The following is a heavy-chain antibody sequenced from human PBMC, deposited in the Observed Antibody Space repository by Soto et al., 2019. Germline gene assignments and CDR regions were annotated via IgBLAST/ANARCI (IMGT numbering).Heavy chain of an antibody. D-gene: IGHD3-3*01. CDR1: GYTFTSYY. Sequence: RASVKVSCKASGYTFTSYYMHWVRQAPGQGLEWMGIINPSGGSTSYAQKFQGRVTMTRDTSTSTVYMELSSLRSEDTAVYYCARAITIFGVVIEYYFDYWGQGTLVTVSS. CDR3: ARAITIFGVVIEYYFDY. J-gene: IGHJ4*02. V-gene: IGHV1-46*01. CDR2: INPSGGST.